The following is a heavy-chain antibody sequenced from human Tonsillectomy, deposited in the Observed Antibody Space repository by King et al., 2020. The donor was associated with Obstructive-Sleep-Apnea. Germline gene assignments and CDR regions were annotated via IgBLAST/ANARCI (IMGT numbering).Heavy chain of an antibody. J-gene: IGHJ4*02. CDR2: IYHTGNT. CDR3: ARAMWDGFYSDSSGFIPQPGLDF. D-gene: IGHD3-22*01. CDR1: GGSISTYY. V-gene: IGHV4-59*01. Sequence: VPLQESGPGLVKPSETLSLTCAVSGGSISTYYWNWIRQPPGKGLEWIGYIYHTGNTYYNPSLKSRVTLSVDTSKNQFSLKLRSVSAADTAVYYCARAMWDGFYSDSSGFIPQPGLDFWGQGTLVTVAS.